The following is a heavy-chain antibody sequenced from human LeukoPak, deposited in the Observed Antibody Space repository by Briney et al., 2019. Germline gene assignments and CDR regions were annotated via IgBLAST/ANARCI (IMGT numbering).Heavy chain of an antibody. CDR2: ISYDGSNK. CDR1: GFTFSSYG. V-gene: IGHV3-30*18. D-gene: IGHD6-13*01. CDR3: AKDWGTGVEQLSPYLYHYMDV. J-gene: IGHJ6*03. Sequence: PGGSLRLSCAASGFTFSSYGMHWVRQAPGKGLEWVAVISYDGSNKYYADSVKGRFTISRDNSKNTLYLQMNSLRAEDTAVFSCAKDWGTGVEQLSPYLYHYMDVWGKGTTVTVSS.